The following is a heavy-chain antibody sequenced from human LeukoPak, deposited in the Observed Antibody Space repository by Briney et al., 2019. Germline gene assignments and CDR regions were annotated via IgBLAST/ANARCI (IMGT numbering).Heavy chain of an antibody. D-gene: IGHD3-9*01. CDR2: ISSSSSTI. Sequence: PGGSLRLSCAASGFTFSSYSMNWVRQAPGKGLEWVSYISSSSSTIYYADSVKGRFTISRDNAKNAVYLQMNSLTAEDTAVYYCARGKLDFAFWGQGTLVTVSS. CDR3: ARGKLDFAF. CDR1: GFTFSSYS. J-gene: IGHJ4*02. V-gene: IGHV3-48*04.